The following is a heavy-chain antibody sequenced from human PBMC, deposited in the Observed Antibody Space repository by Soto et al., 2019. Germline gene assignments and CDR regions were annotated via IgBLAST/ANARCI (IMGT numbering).Heavy chain of an antibody. CDR3: AREAYIAARPNCFDP. V-gene: IGHV1-2*02. Sequence: PSVKVSCKASGGTFTGYYMHWVRQAPGQGLEWMGWINPNSGGTNYAQKFQGRVTMTRDTSISTAYMELSRLRSDDTAVYYCAREAYIAARPNCFDPWGQGTLVTLSS. D-gene: IGHD6-6*01. CDR2: INPNSGGT. J-gene: IGHJ5*02. CDR1: GGTFTGYY.